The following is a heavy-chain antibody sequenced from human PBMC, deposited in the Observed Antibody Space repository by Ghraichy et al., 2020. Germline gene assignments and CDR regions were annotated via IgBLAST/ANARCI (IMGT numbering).Heavy chain of an antibody. V-gene: IGHV4-31*03. CDR3: VSCNLITHSPTY. Sequence: SQTLSLTCSVSGAAVSNNAYYWAWIRQHPVRGLEWMGYMHYGGDTQYSPSLQSRLTVSVDTSLNHFFLRLTSVTAADTAVYYCVSCNLITHSPTYWGQGTPVTVSS. CDR2: MHYGGDT. CDR1: GAAVSNNAYY. D-gene: IGHD1-14*01. J-gene: IGHJ4*02.